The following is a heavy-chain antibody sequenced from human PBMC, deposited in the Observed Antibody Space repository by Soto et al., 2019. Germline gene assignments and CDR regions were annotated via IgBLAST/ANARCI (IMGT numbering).Heavy chain of an antibody. D-gene: IGHD3-10*01. V-gene: IGHV4-34*01. Sequence: PSETLSLTCAVYGGSFSGYYWSWIRQPPGKGLEWIGEINHSGSTNYNPSLKSRVTIPVDTSKNQFSLKLSSVTAADTAVYYCARDGSDYYYYGMDVWGQGTTVTV. CDR3: ARDGSDYYYYGMDV. CDR2: INHSGST. CDR1: GGSFSGYY. J-gene: IGHJ6*02.